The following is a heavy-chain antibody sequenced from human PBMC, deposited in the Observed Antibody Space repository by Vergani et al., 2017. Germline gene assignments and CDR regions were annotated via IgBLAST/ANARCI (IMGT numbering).Heavy chain of an antibody. CDR3: ARSFYGKPDNCFDP. Sequence: QVQLQESGPGLVKPSQTLSLTCTVSGGSISSGSYYWSWIRQPAGKGLEWIGRIYTSGSTNYNPSLKSRVTISVDTSKNQFSLKLSSVTAADTAVYYCARSFYGKPDNCFDPWGQGTLVTVSS. CDR1: GGSISSGSYY. D-gene: IGHD1-1*01. V-gene: IGHV4-61*02. J-gene: IGHJ5*02. CDR2: IYTSGST.